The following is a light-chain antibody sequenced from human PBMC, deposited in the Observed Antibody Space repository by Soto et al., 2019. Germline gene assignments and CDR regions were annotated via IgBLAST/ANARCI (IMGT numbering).Light chain of an antibody. J-gene: IGKJ2*01. CDR1: QSVLYSSNNKNY. Sequence: EIVMTQSPDSLAVSLGERATINCKSSQSVLYSSNNKNYLAWYQQKPGQPPKLLIYWASTRESGVPDRFSGSGSGTDFPLTISSLQAEDVAVYYCQQYYATPPYTFGQGTKVEIK. CDR3: QQYYATPPYT. CDR2: WAS. V-gene: IGKV4-1*01.